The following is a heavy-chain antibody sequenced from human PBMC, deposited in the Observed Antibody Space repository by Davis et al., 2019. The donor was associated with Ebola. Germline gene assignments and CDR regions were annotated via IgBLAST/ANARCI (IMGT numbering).Heavy chain of an antibody. V-gene: IGHV5-51*01. CDR2: IYPSDSDT. CDR1: GYSFTSYW. J-gene: IGHJ4*02. D-gene: IGHD3-10*01. CDR3: ARSIQTMAYFDY. Sequence: GESLKISCKGSGYSFTSYWIGWVRQKPGKGLEWMGMIYPSDSDTRYSPSFQGQVTISADKSISTAYLQWSSLKASDTAMYYCARSIQTMAYFDYWGQGTLVTVSS.